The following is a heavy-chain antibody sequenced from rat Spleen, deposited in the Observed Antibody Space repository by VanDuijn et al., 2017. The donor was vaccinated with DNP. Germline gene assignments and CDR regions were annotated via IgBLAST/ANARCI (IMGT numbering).Heavy chain of an antibody. D-gene: IGHD1-10*01. CDR1: GYSITSHY. Sequence: EVQLQESGPGLVKPSQSLSLTCSVTGYSITSHYWGWIRKFPGNKLEWTGHISYSGSTTYNPSLKSRISITRDTSRNQFFLQLNSVTTEDTATYYCARWGNSDWCFDFWGPGTMVTVSS. CDR3: ARWGNSDWCFDF. J-gene: IGHJ1*01. CDR2: ISYSGST. V-gene: IGHV3-1*01.